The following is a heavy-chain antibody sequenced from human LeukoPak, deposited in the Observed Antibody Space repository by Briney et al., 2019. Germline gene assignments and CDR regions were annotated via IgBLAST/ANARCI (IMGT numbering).Heavy chain of an antibody. CDR2: IYYSGST. Sequence: SETLSLTCTVSGGSISSYYWSWIRQPPGKGLEWIGYIYYSGSTNYNPSLKSRVTISVDTSKNQFSLKLSSVTAADTAVYYCARGRGYGDYSGYWGQGTLVTVSS. J-gene: IGHJ4*02. D-gene: IGHD4-17*01. CDR1: GGSISSYY. CDR3: ARGRGYGDYSGY. V-gene: IGHV4-59*12.